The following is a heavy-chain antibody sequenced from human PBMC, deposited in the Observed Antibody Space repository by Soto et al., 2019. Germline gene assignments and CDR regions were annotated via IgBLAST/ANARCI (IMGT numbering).Heavy chain of an antibody. Sequence: QVQLVQSGAEVKKPGSSVKVSCKASGGTFSSYTISWVRQAPGQGLEWMGRIIPILGIANYAQKFQGRVTITADKSTSTAYMELSSQRSEDTAVYYCARDHGDIVVVPAAAQKGWFDPWGQGTLVTVSS. CDR2: IIPILGIA. CDR1: GGTFSSYT. V-gene: IGHV1-69*08. J-gene: IGHJ5*02. CDR3: ARDHGDIVVVPAAAQKGWFDP. D-gene: IGHD2-2*01.